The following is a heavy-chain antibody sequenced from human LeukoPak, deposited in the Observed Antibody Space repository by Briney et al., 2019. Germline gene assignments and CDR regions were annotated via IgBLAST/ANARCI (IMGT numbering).Heavy chain of an antibody. Sequence: ASVTVSCKASGYTFTSYGISWVRQAPGQGLEWMGWISAYNGNTNYAQKLQGRVTMTTDTSTSTAYMELRSLRSDDTAVYYCARVHYYDSSGYSPSFDYWGQGTLVTVSS. V-gene: IGHV1-18*01. CDR1: GYTFTSYG. CDR3: ARVHYYDSSGYSPSFDY. J-gene: IGHJ4*02. D-gene: IGHD3-22*01. CDR2: ISAYNGNT.